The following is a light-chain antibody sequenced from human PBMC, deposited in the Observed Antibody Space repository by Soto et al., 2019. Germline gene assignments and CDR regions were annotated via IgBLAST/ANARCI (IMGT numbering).Light chain of an antibody. CDR2: GAS. V-gene: IGKV3-20*01. Sequence: EIVLTQSPGILSLSPGERATLSCRASQSVSNDFLACYQQKPGQAPRLLLYGASTRATDVPDRFSGSGSGADFTLSISRLETEDFAVYYCQQYGSSPPRTFGQGTKVEMK. CDR3: QQYGSSPPRT. CDR1: QSVSNDF. J-gene: IGKJ1*01.